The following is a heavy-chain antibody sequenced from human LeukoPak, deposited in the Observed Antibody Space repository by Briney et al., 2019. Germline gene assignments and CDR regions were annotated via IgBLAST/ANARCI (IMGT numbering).Heavy chain of an antibody. J-gene: IGHJ4*02. V-gene: IGHV3-23*01. CDR1: GFTFSSYA. CDR2: ISGSGGST. D-gene: IGHD6-13*01. Sequence: GSLRLSCAASGFTFSSYAMSWVRQAPGKGREWVSAISGSGGSTYYADSVKGRFTISRDNSKNTLFLQVNSLRVEESAVYYCAKDAKYSSSWYYFDYWGQGTLVTVSS. CDR3: AKDAKYSSSWYYFDY.